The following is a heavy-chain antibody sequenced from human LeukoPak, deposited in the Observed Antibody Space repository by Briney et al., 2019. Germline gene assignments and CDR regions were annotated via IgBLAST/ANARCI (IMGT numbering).Heavy chain of an antibody. J-gene: IGHJ3*02. CDR1: GYTFIIHG. D-gene: IGHD3-22*01. CDR2: ISPYNGNT. Sequence: GASVKVSCKATGYTFIIHGISWVRQAPGQGLEWMGWISPYNGNTNYAQNLQGRVTMTTDTSTSTVYMELRSLASDDTAGYYCGRDFMSMIPSAPGIWGQGTKVTVSS. V-gene: IGHV1-18*01. CDR3: GRDFMSMIPSAPGI.